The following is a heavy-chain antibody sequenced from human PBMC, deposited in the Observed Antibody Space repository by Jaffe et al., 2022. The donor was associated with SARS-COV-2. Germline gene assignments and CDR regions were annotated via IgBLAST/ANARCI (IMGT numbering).Heavy chain of an antibody. V-gene: IGHV3-11*01. CDR2: ISSSGGTI. D-gene: IGHD3-22*01. CDR1: GFTFSDYY. J-gene: IGHJ4*02. Sequence: QVQLVESGGGLVKPGGSLRLSCAASGFTFSDYYMSWIRQAPGKGLEWVSYISSSGGTIYYTDSVKGRFTVSRDNAKNSLYLQMNSLRVEDTAVYYCARVATPYYYASSSYYLTYWGQGTLVTVSS. CDR3: ARVATPYYYASSSYYLTY.